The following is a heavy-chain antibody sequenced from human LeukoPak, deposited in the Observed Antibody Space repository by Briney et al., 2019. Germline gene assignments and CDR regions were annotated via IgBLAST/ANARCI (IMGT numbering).Heavy chain of an antibody. D-gene: IGHD5-18*01. V-gene: IGHV3-30*02. Sequence: PGGSLRLSCAASKFTFSSYWMHWVRQAPGKGLEWVAFIRSGGNTKGYADSVKGRFTVSRDNSKNVIYLQMNSLATEDTAVYYCARDTAWALDSWGQGTLVTVSS. CDR2: IRSGGNTK. CDR1: KFTFSSYW. J-gene: IGHJ4*02. CDR3: ARDTAWALDS.